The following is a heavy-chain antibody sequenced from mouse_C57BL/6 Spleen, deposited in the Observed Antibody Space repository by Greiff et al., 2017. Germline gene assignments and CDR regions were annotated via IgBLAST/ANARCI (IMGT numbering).Heavy chain of an antibody. J-gene: IGHJ3*01. CDR1: GYAFSSSW. CDR3: ARSGGNYPWFAY. CDR2: IYPGDGDT. V-gene: IGHV1-82*01. Sequence: QVQLQQSGPELVKPGASVKISCKASGYAFSSSWMNWVKQRPGKGLEWIGRIYPGDGDTNYNGKFKGKSTLTADTSSSTAYMQRSSLTSEDSAVYFCARSGGNYPWFAYWGQGTLVTVSA. D-gene: IGHD2-1*01.